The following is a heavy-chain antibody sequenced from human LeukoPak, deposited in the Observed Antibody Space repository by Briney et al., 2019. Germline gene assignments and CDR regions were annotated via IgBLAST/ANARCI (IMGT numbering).Heavy chain of an antibody. J-gene: IGHJ4*02. CDR1: GFTFSSYG. V-gene: IGHV3-33*01. CDR2: IWYDGSNK. CDR3: ARAPNDYGDLYFDY. Sequence: GGSLRLSCAASGFTFSSYGMHWVRQAPGKGLEGVAVIWYDGSNKYYADSVKGRFTISRDNSKNTLYLQMNSLRAEDTAVYYCARAPNDYGDLYFDYWGQGTLVTVSS. D-gene: IGHD4-17*01.